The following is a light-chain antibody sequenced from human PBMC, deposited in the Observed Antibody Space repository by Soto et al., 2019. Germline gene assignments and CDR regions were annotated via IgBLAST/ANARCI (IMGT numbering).Light chain of an antibody. J-gene: IGKJ1*01. CDR3: QQYASSPST. Sequence: EIVMTQSPATLSVSPGERATLSCRASQSVSSNLAWYQQKPGQAPRLLIYAASSRAAGIPDRFSGSGSGTDFTLTISRLEPEDFAVYYCQQYASSPSTFGQGTKVDIK. V-gene: IGKV3-20*01. CDR1: QSVSSN. CDR2: AAS.